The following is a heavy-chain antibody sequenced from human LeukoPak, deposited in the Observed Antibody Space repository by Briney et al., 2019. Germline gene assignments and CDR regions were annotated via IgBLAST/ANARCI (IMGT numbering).Heavy chain of an antibody. V-gene: IGHV3-48*03. Sequence: GGSLRLSCAASGFTFSSYEMNWVRQAPGKGLEWVSYISSSGSTIYYADSVKGRLTISRDNAKNSLYLQMNSLRAEDTAVYYCAREGQQLATWYYGTDVWGKGTTVTVSS. CDR3: AREGQQLATWYYGTDV. CDR2: ISSSGSTI. D-gene: IGHD6-13*01. J-gene: IGHJ6*04. CDR1: GFTFSSYE.